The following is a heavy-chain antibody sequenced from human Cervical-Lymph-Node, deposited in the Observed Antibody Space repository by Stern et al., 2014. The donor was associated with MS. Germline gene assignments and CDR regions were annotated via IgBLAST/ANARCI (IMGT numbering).Heavy chain of an antibody. V-gene: IGHV3-33*01. CDR3: ARSSSPSPYYYYGMDV. D-gene: IGHD6-13*01. CDR1: GFTFSSYG. CDR2: IRYDGSNK. J-gene: IGHJ6*02. Sequence: VQLVESGGGVVQPGRSLRLSCAASGFTFSSYGMHWVRQAPGKGLEWVAVIRYDGSNKYYADSVKGRFTISRDNSKNTLYLQMKSLRAEDTAVYYCARSSSPSPYYYYGMDVWGQGTTVTVSS.